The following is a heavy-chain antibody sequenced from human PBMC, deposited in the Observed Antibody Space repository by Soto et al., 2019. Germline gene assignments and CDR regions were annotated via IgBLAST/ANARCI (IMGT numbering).Heavy chain of an antibody. CDR1: GFTFSSYS. J-gene: IGHJ2*01. Sequence: EVQLVESGGGLVQPGGSLRLSCAVSGFTFSSYSMNWVRQAPGKGLEWVSYISSSSSTIYYADSVKGRFTISRDNAKNSLYLQMNSLRDEDTAVYYCARDRGLVGAHWYFDLWGRGTLVTVSS. CDR3: ARDRGLVGAHWYFDL. CDR2: ISSSSSTI. D-gene: IGHD1-26*01. V-gene: IGHV3-48*02.